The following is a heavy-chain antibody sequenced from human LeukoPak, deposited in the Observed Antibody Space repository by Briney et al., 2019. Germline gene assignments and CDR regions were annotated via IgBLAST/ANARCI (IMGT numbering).Heavy chain of an antibody. CDR2: IYYSGST. D-gene: IGHD3-22*01. CDR1: GGSISSYY. J-gene: IGHJ4*02. Sequence: SETLSLTCTVSGGSISSYYWSWIRQPPGKGLEWIGYIYYSGSTNYNPSLKSRVTISVDTSKNQFSLKLSSVTAADTAVYYCARVSGTMIVFDYWGQGTLVTVSS. V-gene: IGHV4-59*08. CDR3: ARVSGTMIVFDY.